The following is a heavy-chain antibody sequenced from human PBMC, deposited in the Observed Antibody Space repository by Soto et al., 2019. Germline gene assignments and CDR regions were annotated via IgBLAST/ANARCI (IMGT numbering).Heavy chain of an antibody. CDR2: MSYTGNT. D-gene: IGHD3-10*01. CDR3: ARADTTIVPLAQ. V-gene: IGHV4-59*01. J-gene: IGHJ4*02. CDR1: GGSISGYF. Sequence: SETLSLTCTVSGGSISGYFLNWIRQPPGKGLEWIGYMSYTGNTNYNPSLTSRVSISVDTSKNQFSLNLNSVTAADTAVYYCARADTTIVPLAQWGQGTLVTVYS.